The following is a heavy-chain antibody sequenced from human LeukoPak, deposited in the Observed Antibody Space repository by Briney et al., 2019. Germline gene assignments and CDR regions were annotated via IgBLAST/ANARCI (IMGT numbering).Heavy chain of an antibody. CDR1: GGTFSSYA. V-gene: IGHV1-69*04. CDR2: IIPILGIA. Sequence: GASVKVSCKASGGTFSSYAISWVRQAPGQGLEWMGRIIPILGIANYAQKFQGRVTITADKSTSTAYMELSSLRSEDTAVYYCATDGSGRSLWFDPWGQGTLVTVSS. D-gene: IGHD3-10*01. CDR3: ATDGSGRSLWFDP. J-gene: IGHJ5*02.